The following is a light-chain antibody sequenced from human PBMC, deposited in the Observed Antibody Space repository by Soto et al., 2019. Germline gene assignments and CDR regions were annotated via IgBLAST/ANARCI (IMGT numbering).Light chain of an antibody. V-gene: IGKV1-39*01. CDR1: QTISSF. Sequence: DIQMTQSPSSLSASVGDRVTITCRASQTISSFLNWYQQKPGKAPKLLIYDASSLQNGVASRFSGSGSGTDFILTITSLQPEDFASYYCQQSYSWPYTFGQGTKLEIK. J-gene: IGKJ2*01. CDR2: DAS. CDR3: QQSYSWPYT.